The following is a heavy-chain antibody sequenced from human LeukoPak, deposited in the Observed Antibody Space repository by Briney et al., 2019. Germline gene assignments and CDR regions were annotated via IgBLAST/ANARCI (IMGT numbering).Heavy chain of an antibody. CDR2: IYHSGST. J-gene: IGHJ4*02. CDR3: ARASYDYGEMVY. Sequence: PSETLSLTCSVSGGSISSGGYSWSWIRQPPGKGLEWIGYIYHSGSTYYNPSLKSRVTISVDRSKNQFSLKLSSVTAADTAVYYCARASYDYGEMVYWGQGTLVTVSS. D-gene: IGHD4-17*01. V-gene: IGHV4-30-2*01. CDR1: GGSISSGGYS.